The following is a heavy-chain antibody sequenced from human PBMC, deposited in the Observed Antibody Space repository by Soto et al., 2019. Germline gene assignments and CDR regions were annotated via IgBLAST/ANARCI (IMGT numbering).Heavy chain of an antibody. CDR3: ERELAAAGKTYYYCYGMDV. CDR2: IIPIFGTA. V-gene: IGHV1-69*01. D-gene: IGHD6-13*01. Sequence: QVQLVQSGAEVKKPGSSVKVSCKASGGTFSSYAISWVRQAPGQGLEWMGGIIPIFGTANYAQKFQGRVTITADESTSTAYMEQSSLRSEDTAVYYCERELAAAGKTYYYCYGMDVWGQGTTVTVSS. J-gene: IGHJ6*02. CDR1: GGTFSSYA.